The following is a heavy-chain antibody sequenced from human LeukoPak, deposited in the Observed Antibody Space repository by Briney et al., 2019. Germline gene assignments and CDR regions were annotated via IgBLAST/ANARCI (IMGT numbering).Heavy chain of an antibody. Sequence: GGSLRLSCAASGFTFSTYGMHWVRQAPGKGLEWVAVMSYDGSNQYYADSVTGRFTISRDNSKNTLYLQMNSLRAEDTAVYYCAKRPEYQLPPWGNWGQGTLVTVSS. CDR2: MSYDGSNQ. J-gene: IGHJ4*02. CDR3: AKRPEYQLPPWGN. CDR1: GFTFSTYG. D-gene: IGHD2-2*01. V-gene: IGHV3-30*18.